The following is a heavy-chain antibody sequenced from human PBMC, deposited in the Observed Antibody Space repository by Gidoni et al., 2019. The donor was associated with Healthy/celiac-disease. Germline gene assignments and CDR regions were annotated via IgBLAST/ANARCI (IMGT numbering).Heavy chain of an antibody. CDR3: AKDAPVFITTNWYFDL. D-gene: IGHD3-22*01. CDR1: GFTFSSYA. J-gene: IGHJ2*01. Sequence: EVQLLESGGGLVQPGGSLRLSCAASGFTFSSYAMSWVRQAPGKGLELVSAISGSGGSTYYADSVKGRFTISRDNSKNTLYLQMNSLRAEDTAVYYCAKDAPVFITTNWYFDLWGRGTLVTVSS. V-gene: IGHV3-23*01. CDR2: ISGSGGST.